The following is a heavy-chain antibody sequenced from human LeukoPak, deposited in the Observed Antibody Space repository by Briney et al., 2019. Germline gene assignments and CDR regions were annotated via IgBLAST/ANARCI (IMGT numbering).Heavy chain of an antibody. D-gene: IGHD3-22*01. Sequence: PETLSLTCTVSGGSISSSSYYWGWIRQPPGKGLEWIGSIYYSGSTYYNPSLKSRVTISVDTSKNQFSLKLSSVTAADTAVYYCARNYDSSGYYRYYFDYWGQGTLVTVSS. CDR3: ARNYDSSGYYRYYFDY. CDR2: IYYSGST. V-gene: IGHV4-39*07. CDR1: GGSISSSSYY. J-gene: IGHJ4*02.